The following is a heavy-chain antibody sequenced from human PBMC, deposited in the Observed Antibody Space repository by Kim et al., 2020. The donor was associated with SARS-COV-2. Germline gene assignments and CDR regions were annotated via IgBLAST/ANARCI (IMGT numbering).Heavy chain of an antibody. Sequence: GGSLRLSCAASGFIVSSDYMSWVRQAPGKGLEGVSVIYSGGSTYYADSVKGRFTISRDNSRNTVYLEMNSLRADDTAVYYCARHDWFDPLGQGTLVTVS. V-gene: IGHV3-53*01. J-gene: IGHJ5*02. CDR2: IYSGGST. CDR3: ARHDWFDP. CDR1: GFIVSSDY.